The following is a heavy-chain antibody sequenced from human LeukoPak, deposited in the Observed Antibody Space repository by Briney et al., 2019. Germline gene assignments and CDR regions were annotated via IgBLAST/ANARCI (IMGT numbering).Heavy chain of an antibody. V-gene: IGHV3-48*03. CDR1: GFIFNYYA. CDR3: ARAGTYGGYGEY. D-gene: IGHD4-23*01. Sequence: GGSLRLSCAASGFIFNYYAMNWVRQAPGKGLEWVSYISSSGSTIYNADSVRGRFIISRDNPKNSLSLQMNSLRVEDTAIYYCARAGTYGGYGEYWGQGALVTVSS. J-gene: IGHJ4*02. CDR2: ISSSGSTI.